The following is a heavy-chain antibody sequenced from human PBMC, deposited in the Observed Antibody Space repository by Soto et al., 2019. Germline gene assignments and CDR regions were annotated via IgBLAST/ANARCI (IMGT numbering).Heavy chain of an antibody. CDR2: IYYSGST. J-gene: IGHJ5*02. V-gene: IGHV4-39*01. Sequence: QLQLQESGPGLVKPSETLSLTCSVSGGSISSSSYFWGWIRQPPGKGLEWIGSIYYSGSTYYNPSLMSRVTVPVATSKNQFSLKLSSVTAADTAVYYCARHPSDFWFDPWGQGTLVTVSS. CDR3: ARHPSDFWFDP. D-gene: IGHD2-21*02. CDR1: GGSISSSSYF.